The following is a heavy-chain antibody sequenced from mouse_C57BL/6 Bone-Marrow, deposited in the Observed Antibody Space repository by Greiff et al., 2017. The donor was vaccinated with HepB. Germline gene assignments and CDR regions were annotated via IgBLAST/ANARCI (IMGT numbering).Heavy chain of an antibody. J-gene: IGHJ4*01. Sequence: EVKLQESGTVLARPGASVKMSCKTSGYTFTSYWMHWVNQRPGQGLDWIGAIYPGNIDTSYNQKFKGKAKLTAVTSASTAYMELSSLTNEDSAVYYCTLYDDGGAMDYWGQGTSVTVPS. CDR1: GYTFTSYW. D-gene: IGHD2-3*01. CDR2: IYPGNIDT. CDR3: TLYDDGGAMDY. V-gene: IGHV1-5*01.